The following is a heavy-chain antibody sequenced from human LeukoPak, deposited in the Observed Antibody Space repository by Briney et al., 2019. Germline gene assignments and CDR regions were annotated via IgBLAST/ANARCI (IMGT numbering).Heavy chain of an antibody. D-gene: IGHD3-3*01. CDR3: ARDYYDFWSGYEERGEDY. Sequence: ASVKVSCKASGYTFTSYGISWVRQAPGQGLEWMGWISAYNGNTNYAQKLQGRVTMTTDTSTSTAYMELRSLRSDDTAVYYCARDYYDFWSGYEERGEDYWGQGTLVTVSS. CDR2: ISAYNGNT. J-gene: IGHJ4*02. V-gene: IGHV1-18*01. CDR1: GYTFTSYG.